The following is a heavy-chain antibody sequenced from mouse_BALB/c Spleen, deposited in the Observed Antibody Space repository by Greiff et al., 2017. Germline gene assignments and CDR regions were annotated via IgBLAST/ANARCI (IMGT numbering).Heavy chain of an antibody. V-gene: IGHV1-54*01. D-gene: IGHD2-1*01. CDR2: INPGSGGT. CDR3: ASYGNYDRFAY. J-gene: IGHJ3*01. Sequence: VKLMESGAELVRPGTSVKVSCKASGYAFTNYLIEWVKQRPGQGLEWIGVINPGSGGTNYNEKFKGKATLTADKSSSTAYMQLSSLTSDDSAVYFCASYGNYDRFAYWGQGTLVTVSA. CDR1: GYAFTNYL.